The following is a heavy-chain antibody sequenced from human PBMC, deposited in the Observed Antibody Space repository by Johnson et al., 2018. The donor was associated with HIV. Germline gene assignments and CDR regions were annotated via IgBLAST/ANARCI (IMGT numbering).Heavy chain of an antibody. Sequence: VQLVESGGGLVKPGGSLRLSCAASGFTFSTYDMHWVRQVTGKGLEWVSGITTAGDTYYPGYAKGRFTIFRENVKNSRYLKMNSLRAEDTAVYYCARVMVQGDAFDIWGQGTMVTVSS. V-gene: IGHV3-13*01. CDR3: ARVMVQGDAFDI. D-gene: IGHD3-10*01. J-gene: IGHJ3*02. CDR2: ITTAGDT. CDR1: GFTFSTYD.